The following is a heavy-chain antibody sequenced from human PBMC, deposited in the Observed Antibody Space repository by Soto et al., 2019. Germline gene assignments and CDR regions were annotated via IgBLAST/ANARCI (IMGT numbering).Heavy chain of an antibody. CDR1: GGTFSSYA. J-gene: IGHJ4*02. Sequence: QVQLVQSGAEVKKPGSSVKVSCKASGGTFSSYAISWVRQAPGQGLEWMGGIIPIFGTANSAQKFEGTVTITADESTSKAYMELSSLRTQDTAVEYCARGGGFKSSSPYFDHWGQGTLVTASS. V-gene: IGHV1-69*01. D-gene: IGHD6-6*01. CDR3: ARGGGFKSSSPYFDH. CDR2: IIPIFGTA.